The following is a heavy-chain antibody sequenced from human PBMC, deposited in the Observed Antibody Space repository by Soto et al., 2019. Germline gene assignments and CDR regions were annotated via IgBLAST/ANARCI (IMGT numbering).Heavy chain of an antibody. V-gene: IGHV3-23*01. CDR2: ISGSGGST. Sequence: QSGGSLRLSCAASGFTFSSYAMSWVRQAPGKGLEWVSAISGSGGSTYYADSVKGRFTISRDNSKNTLYLQMNSLRAEDTAVYYCAKDLLRVGGSGYFDYWGQGTLVTVSS. J-gene: IGHJ4*02. CDR3: AKDLLRVGGSGYFDY. D-gene: IGHD3-16*01. CDR1: GFTFSSYA.